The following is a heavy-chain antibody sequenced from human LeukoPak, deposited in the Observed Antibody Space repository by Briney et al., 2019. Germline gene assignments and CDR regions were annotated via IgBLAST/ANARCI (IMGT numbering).Heavy chain of an antibody. CDR3: ARTPPGGWYGSLDY. Sequence: GGSLRLSCAASRFTLRSYSMNWVRQAPGKGLEWVSLISSSSSSIFYADSVKGRFTISRDSAKNSLYLQMNSLRGEDTAVYYCARTPPGGWYGSLDYWGQGTLVTVSS. CDR1: RFTLRSYS. V-gene: IGHV3-21*01. CDR2: ISSSSSSI. D-gene: IGHD6-19*01. J-gene: IGHJ4*02.